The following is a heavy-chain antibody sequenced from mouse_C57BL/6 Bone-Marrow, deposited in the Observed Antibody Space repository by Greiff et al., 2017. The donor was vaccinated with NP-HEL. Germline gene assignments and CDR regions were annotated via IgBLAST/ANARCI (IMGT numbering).Heavy chain of an antibody. V-gene: IGHV1-64*01. CDR1: GYTFTSYW. D-gene: IGHD1-1*01. CDR3: ARDYGSSDYFDY. J-gene: IGHJ2*01. CDR2: IHPNSGST. Sequence: VQLQQPGAELVKPGASVKLSCKASGYTFTSYWMHWVKRRPGQGLEWIGMIHPNSGSTNYNEKFKSKATLTVDKSSSKAYMQLSSLTSEDSAVYYCARDYGSSDYFDYWGQGTTLTVSS.